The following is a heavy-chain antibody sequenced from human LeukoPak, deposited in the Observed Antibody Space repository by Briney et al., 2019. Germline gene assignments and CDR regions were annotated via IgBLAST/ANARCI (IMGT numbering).Heavy chain of an antibody. CDR3: AGRLLDY. D-gene: IGHD3-16*01. V-gene: IGHV3-30*03. J-gene: IGHJ4*02. CDR2: ISYDGSNK. CDR1: GFTFSSYG. Sequence: PGGSLRLSCAASGFTFSSYGMHWVRQAPGKGLERVAVISYDGSNKYYADSVKGRFTISRDNSKNTLYLQMNSLRAEDTAVYYCAGRLLDYWGQGTLVTVSS.